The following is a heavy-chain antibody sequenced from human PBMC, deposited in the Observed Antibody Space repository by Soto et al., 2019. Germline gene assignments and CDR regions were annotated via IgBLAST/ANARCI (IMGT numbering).Heavy chain of an antibody. V-gene: IGHV1-2*02. CDR2: INPNSGGT. D-gene: IGHD1-1*01. Sequence: ASVKVSCKASGYTFSDYYIHWGRQAPGQWLEWMGSINPNSGGTKYAQKFEGGVTMTRDTSITTAYMELSRLRSGDTAVYYCAREPATAKPEGVDFWGQGTLVTVSS. CDR1: GYTFSDYY. CDR3: AREPATAKPEGVDF. J-gene: IGHJ4*02.